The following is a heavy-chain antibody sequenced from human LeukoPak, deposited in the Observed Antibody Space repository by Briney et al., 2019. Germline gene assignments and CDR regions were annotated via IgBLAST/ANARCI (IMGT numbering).Heavy chain of an antibody. J-gene: IGHJ4*02. CDR2: ISAYNGNT. D-gene: IGHD6-13*01. Sequence: WASVKVSCKASGYTFTSYGISWVRQAPGQGLEWMGWISAYNGNTNYAQKLQGRVTMTTDTSTSTAYMELRSLRSDDTAVYYCARDRRSIAAAGAFDYWGQGTLVTVSS. V-gene: IGHV1-18*01. CDR3: ARDRRSIAAAGAFDY. CDR1: GYTFTSYG.